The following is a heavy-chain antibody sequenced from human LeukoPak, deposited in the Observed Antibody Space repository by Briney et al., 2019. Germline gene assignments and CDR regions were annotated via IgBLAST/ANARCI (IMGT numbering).Heavy chain of an antibody. CDR1: GFTFNSYA. J-gene: IGHJ6*03. D-gene: IGHD1-26*01. Sequence: PGRSQRLSCAASGFTFNSYAMHWVRQAPGKGLEWMALIWYDGSNKYYADSVEGRFTVSRDNSKNTLYLQMNSLRAEDTAVYYCARARGWEPNHYYYYMDVWGKGTTVTVSS. V-gene: IGHV3-33*01. CDR3: ARARGWEPNHYYYYMDV. CDR2: IWYDGSNK.